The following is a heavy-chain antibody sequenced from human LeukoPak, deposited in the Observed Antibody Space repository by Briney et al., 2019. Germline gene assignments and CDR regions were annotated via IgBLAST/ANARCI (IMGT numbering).Heavy chain of an antibody. V-gene: IGHV3-33*01. J-gene: IGHJ3*02. D-gene: IGHD1-20*01. CDR1: GFTFSSYG. Sequence: GGSLRLSCAASGFTFSSYGMHWVRQAPGKGLEWVAVIWYDGSNKYYADSVKGRFTISRDNSKNTLYLQMNSLRAEDTAVYYCARGSQYNWNEVDAFDIWGQGTMVTVSS. CDR3: ARGSQYNWNEVDAFDI. CDR2: IWYDGSNK.